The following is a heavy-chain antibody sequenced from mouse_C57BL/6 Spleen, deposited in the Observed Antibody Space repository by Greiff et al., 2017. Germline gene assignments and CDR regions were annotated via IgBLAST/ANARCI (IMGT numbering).Heavy chain of an antibody. Sequence: VMLVESGAELVKPGASVKISCKASGYAFSSYWMNWVKQRPGKGLEWIGQIYPGDGDTNYNGKFKGKATLTADKSSSTAYMQLSSLTSEDSAVYFCARSYYYGSSYAYAMDYWGQGTSVTVSS. D-gene: IGHD1-1*01. CDR2: IYPGDGDT. CDR1: GYAFSSYW. CDR3: ARSYYYGSSYAYAMDY. V-gene: IGHV1-80*01. J-gene: IGHJ4*01.